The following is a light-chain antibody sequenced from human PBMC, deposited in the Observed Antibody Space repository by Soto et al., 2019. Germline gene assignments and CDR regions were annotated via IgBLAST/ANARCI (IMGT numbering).Light chain of an antibody. CDR1: QSVSSN. CDR3: QQYNNWPPT. V-gene: IGKV3-15*01. J-gene: IGKJ1*01. CDR2: GAS. Sequence: DIVMTQSPAPLSVSPGERATLSCMASQSVSSNLAWYQQKPGQAPRLLIYGASTRATGIPARFSGSGSGTECTLTISSLQSEDVAVYYCQQYNNWPPTFGQGTKVDIK.